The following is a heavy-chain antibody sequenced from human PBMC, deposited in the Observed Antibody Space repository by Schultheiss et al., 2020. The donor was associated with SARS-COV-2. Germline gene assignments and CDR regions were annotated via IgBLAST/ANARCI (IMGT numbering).Heavy chain of an antibody. D-gene: IGHD3-22*01. CDR1: GGTFSSYA. J-gene: IGHJ4*02. V-gene: IGHV1-69*13. CDR2: IIPIFGTA. CDR3: ARSGDSSGYYPFDY. Sequence: SVKVSCKASGGTFSSYAISWVRQAPGQGLEWMGGIIPIFGTANYAQKFQGRVTITADESTSTAYMEVTGLTSEDTAMYYCARSGDSSGYYPFDYWGQGTLVTVSS.